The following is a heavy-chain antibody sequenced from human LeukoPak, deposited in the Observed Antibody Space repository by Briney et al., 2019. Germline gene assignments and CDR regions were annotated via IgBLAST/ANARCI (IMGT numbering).Heavy chain of an antibody. CDR1: GFTFSDCY. CDR3: ARDHCSSTSCYYYGMDV. J-gene: IGHJ6*02. V-gene: IGHV3-11*01. CDR2: ISSSGSTI. Sequence: GGSLRLSCAASGFTFSDCYMSWIRQAPGKGLEWVSYISSSGSTIYYADSVKGRFTISRDNAKNSLYLQMNSLRAEDTAVYYCARDHCSSTSCYYYGMDVWGQGTTVTVSS. D-gene: IGHD2-2*01.